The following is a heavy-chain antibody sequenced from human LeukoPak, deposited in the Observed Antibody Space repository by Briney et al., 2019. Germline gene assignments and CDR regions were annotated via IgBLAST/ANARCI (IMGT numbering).Heavy chain of an antibody. CDR1: GGSISSGDYY. V-gene: IGHV4-30-4*08. Sequence: SQTLSLTCTVSGGSISSGDYYWSWIRHPPRTGLEWIGYIYYSGSTYYNPSLKSRVTISVDTSKNQFSLKLSSVTAADTAVYYCARGWERRYSNTWGQGTLVTVSS. D-gene: IGHD4-11*01. J-gene: IGHJ4*02. CDR3: ARGWERRYSNT. CDR2: IYYSGST.